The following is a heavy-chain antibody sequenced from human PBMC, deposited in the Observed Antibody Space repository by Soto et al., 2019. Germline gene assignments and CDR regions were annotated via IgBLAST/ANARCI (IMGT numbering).Heavy chain of an antibody. V-gene: IGHV4-39*01. CDR2: AHSTVST. CDR3: ASASTVTTGDF. Sequence: SETLSLTGTVSGGSISTNSYYGGGSRQPPGKGLEWIWCAHSTVSTYYNPSLKRRVTIYVDTSKKQFSLKLTSMTAADTAVYYCASASTVTTGDFWGQGTLVTVSS. D-gene: IGHD4-17*01. CDR1: GGSISTNSYY. J-gene: IGHJ4*02.